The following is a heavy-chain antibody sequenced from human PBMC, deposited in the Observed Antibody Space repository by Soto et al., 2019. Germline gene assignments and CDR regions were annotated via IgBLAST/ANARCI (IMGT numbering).Heavy chain of an antibody. Sequence: EVQLLESGGGLVQPGGSLRLSCAASGFTFSSDAMSWVRQAPGRGLEWVSRLDGSGSHTFHADSVKGRFTISRDNSKNTVYLQMNSLRAEDTAVYYCVKARYSSNRGYFDYWGQGTVVTVSS. CDR3: VKARYSSNRGYFDY. CDR2: LDGSGSHT. V-gene: IGHV3-23*01. CDR1: GFTFSSDA. D-gene: IGHD1-1*01. J-gene: IGHJ4*02.